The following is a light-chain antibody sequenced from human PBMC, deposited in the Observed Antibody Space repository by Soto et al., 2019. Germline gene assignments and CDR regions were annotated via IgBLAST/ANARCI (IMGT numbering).Light chain of an antibody. CDR2: GAS. J-gene: IGKJ2*02. CDR1: QSVSSSY. V-gene: IGKV3-20*01. Sequence: EIVLTQSPGTLSLSPGERATLSCRASQSVSSSYLAWYQQKPGQAPRLLIYGASSRATRSPDRFSGSGSGTDFTLTISRLEPEDFAVYYCQQYGSSPRTFGQGTKLEIK. CDR3: QQYGSSPRT.